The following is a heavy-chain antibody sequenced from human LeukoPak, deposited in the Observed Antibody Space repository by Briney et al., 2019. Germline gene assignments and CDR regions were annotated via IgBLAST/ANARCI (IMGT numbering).Heavy chain of an antibody. D-gene: IGHD6-13*01. V-gene: IGHV4-4*07. CDR2: IYSSGST. Sequence: SETLSLTCIVSGDSISNYFWSWIRQPAGKELEWIGRIYSSGSTDYNPSLKSRVTMSIDTSKNQFSLNLSSVTAADTAVYYCARFSSIAAAFDYWGLGTLVTVSS. CDR1: GDSISNYF. CDR3: ARFSSIAAAFDY. J-gene: IGHJ4*02.